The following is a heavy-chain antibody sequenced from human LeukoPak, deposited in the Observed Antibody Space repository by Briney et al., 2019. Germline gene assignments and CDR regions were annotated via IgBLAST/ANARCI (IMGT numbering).Heavy chain of an antibody. CDR2: IYPGDSDT. CDR3: ARHLQEPAAIATIFGVVKAIDY. J-gene: IGHJ4*02. V-gene: IGHV5-51*01. CDR1: GYSFTSYW. Sequence: PGESLKISCKGSGYSFTSYWIGWVRQMPGKGLEWMGIIYPGDSDTRYSPSFQGQVTISADKSISTAYLQWSSLKASDTATYYCARHLQEPAAIATIFGVVKAIDYWGQGTLVTVSS. D-gene: IGHD3-3*01.